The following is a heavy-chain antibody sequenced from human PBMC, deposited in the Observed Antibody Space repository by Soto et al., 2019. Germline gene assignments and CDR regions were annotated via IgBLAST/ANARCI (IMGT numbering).Heavy chain of an antibody. J-gene: IGHJ6*02. V-gene: IGHV5-10-1*01. CDR1: GYSFTGSW. D-gene: IGHD2-2*02. Sequence: RGSLKISCKGFGYSFTGSWISWVRQMPGKGPEWMGRIDPSDSNTNYSPSFQGHVSISADTSITTAYLQWSSLRASDTAKYYCARHVYTALFHYGMDVWGQGTTVTVSS. CDR2: IDPSDSNT. CDR3: ARHVYTALFHYGMDV.